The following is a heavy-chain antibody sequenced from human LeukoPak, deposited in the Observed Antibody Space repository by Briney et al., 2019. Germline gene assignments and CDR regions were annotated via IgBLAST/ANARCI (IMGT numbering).Heavy chain of an antibody. CDR3: ARSGGTHYFDY. D-gene: IGHD1-1*01. J-gene: IGHJ4*02. Sequence: SETLSLTCAVYGRSLSGYYWSWIRQPPGKGLEWIGEINHSGSTNYNPSLKSRVTISVDTSKNQFSLKLSSVTAADTAVYYCARSGGTHYFDYWGQGTLVTVSS. V-gene: IGHV4-34*01. CDR1: GRSLSGYY. CDR2: INHSGST.